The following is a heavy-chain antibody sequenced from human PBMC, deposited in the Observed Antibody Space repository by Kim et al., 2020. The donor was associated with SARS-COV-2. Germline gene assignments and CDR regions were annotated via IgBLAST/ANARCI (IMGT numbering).Heavy chain of an antibody. CDR3: AREVNVDTAMVTDYYYYYMDV. CDR1: GGTFSSYA. Sequence: SVKVSCKASGGTFSSYAISWVRQAPGQGLEWMGGIIPIFGTANYAQKFQGRVTITADESTSTAYMELSSLRSEDTAVYYCAREVNVDTAMVTDYYYYYMDVWSKGTTVTVSS. CDR2: IIPIFGTA. J-gene: IGHJ6*03. V-gene: IGHV1-69*13. D-gene: IGHD5-18*01.